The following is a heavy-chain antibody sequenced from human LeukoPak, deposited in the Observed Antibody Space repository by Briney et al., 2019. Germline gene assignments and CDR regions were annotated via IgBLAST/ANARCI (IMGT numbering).Heavy chain of an antibody. J-gene: IGHJ6*03. V-gene: IGHV4-59*11. D-gene: IGHD4-11*01. CDR3: ARVANSNQMHYYYYYMDV. Sequence: PSETLSLTCTVSGGSISSHYWSWIRQPPGKGLEWIGYIYYSGSTNYNPSLKSRVTISVDTSKNQFSLKLSSVTAADTAVYYCARVANSNQMHYYYYYMDVWGKGTTVTVSS. CDR1: GGSISSHY. CDR2: IYYSGST.